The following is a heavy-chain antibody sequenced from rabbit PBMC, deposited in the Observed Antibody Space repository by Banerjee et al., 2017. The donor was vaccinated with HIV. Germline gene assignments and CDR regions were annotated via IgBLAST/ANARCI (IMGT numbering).Heavy chain of an antibody. Sequence: QEQLVESGGGLVKPGASLTLTCKASGFSFSNKYVMCWVRQAPGKGLEWIACINTSSGNTVYASWAKGRFTISRTSSTTVALQMTSLTAADTATYLCAGSLVDNANLWGPGTLVTVS. CDR1: GFSFSNKYV. D-gene: IGHD1-1*01. V-gene: IGHV1S45*01. CDR2: INTSSGNT. CDR3: AGSLVDNANL. J-gene: IGHJ4*01.